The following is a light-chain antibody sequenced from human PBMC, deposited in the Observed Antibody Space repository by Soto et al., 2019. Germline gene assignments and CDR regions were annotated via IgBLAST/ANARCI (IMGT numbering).Light chain of an antibody. J-gene: IGKJ4*01. CDR1: PSVSSY. Sequence: EIVLTQSPATLSLSPGERATLSCRASPSVSSYLAWYQQKPGQAPRLLLYDASNSATGIPARFRGSGSVTAFPLTISSLEPEEFVVYYCQQRSNWLTFGGGTKVEIK. CDR2: DAS. CDR3: QQRSNWLT. V-gene: IGKV3-11*01.